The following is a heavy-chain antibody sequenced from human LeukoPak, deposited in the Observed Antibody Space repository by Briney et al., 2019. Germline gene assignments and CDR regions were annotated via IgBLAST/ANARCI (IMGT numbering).Heavy chain of an antibody. J-gene: IGHJ4*02. V-gene: IGHV3-15*05. Sequence: GGSLRPSCGASGFIFNNAWMTWVRQAPGKGLEWVGRIKSNPDGGTADYAAPEKGRFTISRDDSRNTLYLQLSSLKTEDTAVYYCTTLSYDVHYWGQGTLVTVSS. CDR2: IKSNPDGGTA. CDR3: TTLSYDVHY. D-gene: IGHD3-3*01. CDR1: GFIFNNAW.